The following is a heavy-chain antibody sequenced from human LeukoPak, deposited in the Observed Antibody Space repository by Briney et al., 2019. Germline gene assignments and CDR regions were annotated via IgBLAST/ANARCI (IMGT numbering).Heavy chain of an antibody. CDR2: IYHSGST. CDR3: ARRGLRYYNWFDP. D-gene: IGHD3-9*01. Sequence: SETLSLTCTVSGSSISSGYYWGWIRQPPGKGLEWIGSIYHSGSTYYNPSLKSRVTISVDTSKNQFSLKLSSVTAADTAVYYCARRGLRYYNWFDPWGQGTLVTVSS. J-gene: IGHJ5*02. V-gene: IGHV4-38-2*02. CDR1: GSSISSGYY.